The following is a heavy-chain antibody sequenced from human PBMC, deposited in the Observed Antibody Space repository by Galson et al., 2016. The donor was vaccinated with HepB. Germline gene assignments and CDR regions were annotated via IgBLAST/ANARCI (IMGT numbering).Heavy chain of an antibody. CDR1: GFTFSNYW. D-gene: IGHD3-10*01. Sequence: SLRLSCAASGFTFSNYWVSWVRQAPGKGLEWVANIKQDGNEKYYVDSVKGRFTISRDNAKNSMYLQMNSLRAEDTAVYYCARKGGIYSPWGYWGQGTLVIVSS. J-gene: IGHJ1*01. CDR2: IKQDGNEK. V-gene: IGHV3-7*03. CDR3: ARKGGIYSPWGY.